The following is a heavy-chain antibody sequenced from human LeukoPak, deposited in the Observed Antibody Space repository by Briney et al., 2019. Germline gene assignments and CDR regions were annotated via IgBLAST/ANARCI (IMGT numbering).Heavy chain of an antibody. CDR2: IKQDGSEK. V-gene: IGHV3-7*03. J-gene: IGHJ6*03. CDR1: KFTFSNHW. CDR3: AKAQLTIFGVVINYYYYMDV. D-gene: IGHD3-3*01. Sequence: PGGSLRLSCAASKFTFSNHWMSWVRQAPGKGLEWVANIKQDGSEKYYVDSVKGRFTISRDNSKNTLYLQMNSLRAEDTAVYYCAKAQLTIFGVVINYYYYMDVWGKGTTVTVSS.